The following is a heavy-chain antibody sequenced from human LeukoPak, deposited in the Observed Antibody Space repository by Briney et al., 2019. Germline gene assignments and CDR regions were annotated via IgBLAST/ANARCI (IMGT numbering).Heavy chain of an antibody. J-gene: IGHJ6*02. Sequence: PGGSLRLSCAASGFTFSSYSMNWVRQAPGKGLEWVSSICSSSSYIYYADSVKGRFTISRDNAKNSLYLQMNSLRAEDTAVYYCAREDVRGVIISYYYYGMDVWGQGTTVAVSS. CDR2: ICSSSSYI. CDR1: GFTFSSYS. D-gene: IGHD3-10*01. CDR3: AREDVRGVIISYYYYGMDV. V-gene: IGHV3-21*01.